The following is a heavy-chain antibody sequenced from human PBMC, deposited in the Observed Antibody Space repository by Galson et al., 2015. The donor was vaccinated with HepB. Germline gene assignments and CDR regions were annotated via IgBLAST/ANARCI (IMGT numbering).Heavy chain of an antibody. Sequence: SVKVSCKASGYTFTSYGISWVRQAPGQGLEWMGGIIPIFGTANYAQKFQGRVTITADESTSTAYMELSSLRSEDTAVDYCATDAGGPRLGGYYYGMDVWGQGTTVTVSS. CDR3: ATDAGGPRLGGYYYGMDV. D-gene: IGHD2-8*02. CDR2: IIPIFGTA. CDR1: GYTFTSYG. V-gene: IGHV1-69*13. J-gene: IGHJ6*02.